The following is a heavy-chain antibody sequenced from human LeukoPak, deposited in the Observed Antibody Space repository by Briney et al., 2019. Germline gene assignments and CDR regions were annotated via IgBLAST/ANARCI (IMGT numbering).Heavy chain of an antibody. CDR3: ARENWYYDY. D-gene: IGHD1-1*01. V-gene: IGHV1-2*02. J-gene: IGHJ4*02. CDR1: GYTFTAFY. CDR2: INPNTGGT. Sequence: ASVKVSCRASGYTFTAFYMHWMRQAPGQGLECVGWINPNTGGTYSAPNFQGRLSLTRDTSITTAYMELSRLTSDDTAVYFCARENWYYDYWGQGTLVTVSS.